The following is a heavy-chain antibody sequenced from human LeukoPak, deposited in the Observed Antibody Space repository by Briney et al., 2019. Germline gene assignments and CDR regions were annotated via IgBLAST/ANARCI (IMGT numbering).Heavy chain of an antibody. CDR1: GFPFSSYW. D-gene: IGHD2-15*01. CDR2: INSDGSAT. CDR3: ASDSPYCGMDV. J-gene: IGHJ6*02. Sequence: QPGGSLRLSCAASGFPFSSYWMHWVRQGPGQGLLWVSRINSDGSATIYADCVRGRFTISRDNAKNTLYLQMSGLRVEDTAVYHCASDSPYCGMDVWGQGTTVTVSS. V-gene: IGHV3-74*01.